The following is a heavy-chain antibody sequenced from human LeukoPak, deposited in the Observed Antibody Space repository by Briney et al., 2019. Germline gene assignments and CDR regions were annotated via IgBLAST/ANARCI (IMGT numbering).Heavy chain of an antibody. V-gene: IGHV3-30*04. CDR2: ISYDGSNK. J-gene: IGHJ4*02. CDR3: ARDYYDSSGYYHWDRWSVPDY. D-gene: IGHD3-22*01. Sequence: GWSLRLSCAASGFTFSSYAMHWVRQAPGKGLEWLAVISYDGSNKYYADSVKGRFTISRDNSKNTLYLQMNSLRAEDTAVYYCARDYYDSSGYYHWDRWSVPDYWGQGTLVTVSS. CDR1: GFTFSSYA.